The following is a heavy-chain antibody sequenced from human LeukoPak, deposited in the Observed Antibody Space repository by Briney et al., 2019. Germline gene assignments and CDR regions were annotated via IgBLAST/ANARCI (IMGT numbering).Heavy chain of an antibody. Sequence: SETLSLTCTVSGGSISSYYWSWIRQPAGKGLEWIGRISTSGSTNYNPSLKTRVTMSVDTSKNQFSLKLSSVTAADTAVYYCARVGVVTAAPDGYLDYGGRGTLVTVSS. CDR1: GGSISSYY. V-gene: IGHV4-4*07. J-gene: IGHJ2*01. CDR3: ARVGVVTAAPDGYLDY. CDR2: ISTSGST. D-gene: IGHD2-21*02.